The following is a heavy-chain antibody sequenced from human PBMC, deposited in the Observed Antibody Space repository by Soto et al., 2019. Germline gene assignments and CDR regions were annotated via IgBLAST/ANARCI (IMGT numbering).Heavy chain of an antibody. J-gene: IGHJ5*02. CDR1: GGSISSGDYY. D-gene: IGHD5-18*01. CDR2: IYYSGST. CDR3: AAETANWFAP. Sequence: SETLSLTCTVSGGSISSGDYYWSWIRQPPGKGLEWIGYIYYSGSTYYNPSLKSRVTISVDTSKNQFSLKLSSVTAADTAVYYLAAETANWFAPWGQGTLVTVSS. V-gene: IGHV4-30-4*01.